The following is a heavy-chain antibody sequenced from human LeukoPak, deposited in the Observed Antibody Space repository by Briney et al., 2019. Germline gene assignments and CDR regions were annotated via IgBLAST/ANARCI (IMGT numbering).Heavy chain of an antibody. CDR3: ARLRREDTNFLVSCFDS. V-gene: IGHV4-39*01. CDR1: GGSIGPSHYY. CDR2: NFYSGTT. D-gene: IGHD5-12*01. J-gene: IGHJ4*02. Sequence: PLETLSLTCTVSGGSIGPSHYYWGWVRQAPGKGLESIGSNFYSGTTYYNPSLHSRVIISMDTSKNQFSLTLSSVTAADTALYYCARLRREDTNFLVSCFDSWGQGILVTVSS.